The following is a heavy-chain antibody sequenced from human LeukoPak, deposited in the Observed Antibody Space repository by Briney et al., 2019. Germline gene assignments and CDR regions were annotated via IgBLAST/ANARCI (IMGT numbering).Heavy chain of an antibody. J-gene: IGHJ4*02. CDR1: GYTFTSYY. Sequence: ASVKVSCKASGYTFTSYYMHWVRQAPGQGLEWMGIINPSGGSTSYAQKFQGRVTMTRDMSTSTVYMELSSLRSEDTAVYYCATVNMDGGYVYQASLDYWGQGTLVTVSS. V-gene: IGHV1-46*01. CDR2: INPSGGST. D-gene: IGHD5-12*01. CDR3: ATVNMDGGYVYQASLDY.